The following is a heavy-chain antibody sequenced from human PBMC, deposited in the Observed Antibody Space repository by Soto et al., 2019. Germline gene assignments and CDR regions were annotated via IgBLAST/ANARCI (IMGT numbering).Heavy chain of an antibody. CDR1: GGSFSGYY. CDR3: ARGVRDFWSGYYGASWFDP. J-gene: IGHJ5*02. Sequence: SETLSLTCAVYGGSFSGYYWSWIRQPPGKGLEWIGEINHSGSTNYNPSLKSRVTISVDTSKNQFSLKLSSVTAADTAVYYCARGVRDFWSGYYGASWFDPWGQGTLVTVSS. V-gene: IGHV4-34*01. CDR2: INHSGST. D-gene: IGHD3-3*01.